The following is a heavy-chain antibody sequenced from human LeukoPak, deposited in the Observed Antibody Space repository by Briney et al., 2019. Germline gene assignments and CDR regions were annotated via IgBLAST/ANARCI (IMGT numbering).Heavy chain of an antibody. CDR2: IKSRADGGTT. J-gene: IGHJ4*02. CDR1: RLAFSIAW. CDR3: TTPVHYSDSRFDF. Sequence: GGSLRLSCAGSRLAFSIAWITWVRQAPGKGREWVGRIKSRADGGTTDYAAPVKGRFAISRDDSKSTVYLQMNSLRTEDTAVYYCTTPVHYSDSRFDFWGQGTLVTVSS. V-gene: IGHV3-15*01. D-gene: IGHD3-22*01.